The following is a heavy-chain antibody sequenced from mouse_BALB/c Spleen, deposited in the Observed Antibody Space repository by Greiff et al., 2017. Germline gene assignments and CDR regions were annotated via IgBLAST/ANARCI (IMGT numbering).Heavy chain of an antibody. D-gene: IGHD2-4*01. CDR3: ARHDYDWFAY. CDR1: GYTFTSYW. CDR2: INPSTGYT. J-gene: IGHJ3*01. V-gene: IGHV1-7*01. Sequence: QVQLQQSGAELAKPGASVKMSCKASGYTFTSYWMHWVKQRPGQGLEWIGYINPSTGYTEYNQKFKDKATLTADKSSSTAYMQLSSLTSEDSAVYYCARHDYDWFAYWGQGTLVTVSA.